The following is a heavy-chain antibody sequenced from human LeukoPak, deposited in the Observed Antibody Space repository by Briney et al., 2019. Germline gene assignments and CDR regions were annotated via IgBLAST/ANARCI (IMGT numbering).Heavy chain of an antibody. CDR3: ANTYCSGGSCYWAFDY. CDR2: ISSSSDYT. D-gene: IGHD2-15*01. CDR1: GFTFSSYS. V-gene: IGHV3-21*01. Sequence: GGSLRLSCAASGFTFSSYSMNWVRQAPGKGLEWVSSISSSSDYTYYADSMEGRFTISRDNAKNSLYLQMNSLRAEDTAVYYCANTYCSGGSCYWAFDYWGQGTLVTVSS. J-gene: IGHJ4*02.